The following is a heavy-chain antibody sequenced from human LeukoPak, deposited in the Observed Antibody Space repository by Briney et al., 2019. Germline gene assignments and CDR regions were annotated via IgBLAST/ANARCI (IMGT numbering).Heavy chain of an antibody. CDR1: GFTFSSYW. V-gene: IGHV3-7*01. Sequence: PGGSLRLSCAASGFTFSSYWMSWVRQAPGKGLEWVANIKQDGSEKYYVDSVKGRFTISRDNAKNSLYLQMNSLRAEDTAVYYCARDNESAAGDAFDIWGQGTMVTVSS. CDR3: ARDNESAAGDAFDI. J-gene: IGHJ3*02. D-gene: IGHD6-13*01. CDR2: IKQDGSEK.